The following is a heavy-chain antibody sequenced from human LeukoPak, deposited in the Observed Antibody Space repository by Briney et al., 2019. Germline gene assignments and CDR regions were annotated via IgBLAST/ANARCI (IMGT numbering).Heavy chain of an antibody. CDR3: ARVGSGNVFEI. Sequence: SETLSLTCSLPGGSISSYYWSWIRQPAGKGLEWIGRIYITGGTNYNPSLKSRVTMSVDTSNNQFSLKLTSVTAADTAVYYCARVGSGNVFEIWGQGTMVTVSS. CDR2: IYITGGT. CDR1: GGSISSYY. J-gene: IGHJ3*02. V-gene: IGHV4-4*07. D-gene: IGHD3-3*01.